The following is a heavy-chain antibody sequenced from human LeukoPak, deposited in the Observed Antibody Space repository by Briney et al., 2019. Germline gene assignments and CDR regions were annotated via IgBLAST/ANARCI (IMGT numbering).Heavy chain of an antibody. J-gene: IGHJ2*01. CDR1: GGSISSYY. Sequence: KPSETLSLTCTVSGGSISSYYWNWIRQPPGKGLEWIGYIYYSGSTNNNPSLKSRATISVDTSKNQFSLKLSSVTAADTAVYYCARKRYCGGDCDWYFDLWGRGTLVTVSS. D-gene: IGHD2-21*02. CDR2: IYYSGST. V-gene: IGHV4-59*08. CDR3: ARKRYCGGDCDWYFDL.